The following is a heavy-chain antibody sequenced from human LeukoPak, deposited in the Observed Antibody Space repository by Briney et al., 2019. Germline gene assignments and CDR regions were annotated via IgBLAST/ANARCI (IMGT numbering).Heavy chain of an antibody. CDR1: GFTFSSYS. CDR3: ARDSRSSNYYYYYMDV. CDR2: ISSSSSYI. J-gene: IGHJ6*03. V-gene: IGHV3-21*04. D-gene: IGHD2-2*01. Sequence: GGSLRLSCAASGFTFSSYSMNWVRQAPGKGLEWVSSISSSSSYIYYADSVKGRFTISRDNSKNTLYLQMNSLRAEDTAVYYCARDSRSSNYYYYYMDVWGKGTTVTISS.